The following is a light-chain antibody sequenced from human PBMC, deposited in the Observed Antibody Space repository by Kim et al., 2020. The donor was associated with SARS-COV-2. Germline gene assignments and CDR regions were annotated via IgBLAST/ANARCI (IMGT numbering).Light chain of an antibody. Sequence: VSLGQTVRITCQGDSHRSYYASWYQQKPGQAPVLGIYGKNNRPSGIPDRFSGSSSGNTASLTITGAQAEDEADYYCNSRDSSGNQVFGGGTQLTVL. V-gene: IGLV3-19*01. CDR1: SHRSYY. CDR2: GKN. J-gene: IGLJ2*01. CDR3: NSRDSSGNQV.